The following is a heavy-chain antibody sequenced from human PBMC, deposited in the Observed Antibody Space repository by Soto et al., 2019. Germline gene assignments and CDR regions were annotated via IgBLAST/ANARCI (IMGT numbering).Heavy chain of an antibody. CDR3: AREKWVTIFGVANYYGMDV. Sequence: NPSETLSLTCTVSGGSISSGDYYWSWIRQPPGKGLEWIGYIYYSGSTYYNPSLKSRVTISVDTSKNQFSLKLSSVTAADTAVYYCAREKWVTIFGVANYYGMDVWGQGTTVTVSS. D-gene: IGHD3-3*01. CDR1: GGSISSGDYY. CDR2: IYYSGST. J-gene: IGHJ6*02. V-gene: IGHV4-30-4*01.